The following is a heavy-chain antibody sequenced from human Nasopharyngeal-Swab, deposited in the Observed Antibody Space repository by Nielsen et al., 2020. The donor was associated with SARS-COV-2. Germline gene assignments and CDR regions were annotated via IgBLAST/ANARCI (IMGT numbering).Heavy chain of an antibody. CDR2: IYYSGST. CDR3: ARAIVVVVAATRPGDWFDP. V-gene: IGHV4-39*07. CDR1: GGSISSSSYY. Sequence: GSLRLSCTFSGGSISSSSYYWGWIRQPPGKGLEWIGSIYYSGSTYYNPSLKSRVTISVDTSKNQFSLKLSSVTAADTAVYYCARAIVVVVAATRPGDWFDPWGQGTLVTVSS. D-gene: IGHD2-15*01. J-gene: IGHJ5*02.